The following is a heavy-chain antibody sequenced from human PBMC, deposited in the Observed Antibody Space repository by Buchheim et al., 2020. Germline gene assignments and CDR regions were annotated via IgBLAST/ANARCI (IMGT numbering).Heavy chain of an antibody. CDR1: GFTFSSYG. J-gene: IGHJ6*02. Sequence: QVQLVESGGGVVQPGRSLRLSCAASGFTFSSYGMHWVRQAPGKGLVWVAVIWYDGSNKYYADSVKGRFTISRDNSKNTLSLQMNSLRAEDTAVYYCARDRGIVVVPAAIWYYGMDVWGQGTT. D-gene: IGHD2-2*01. CDR3: ARDRGIVVVPAAIWYYGMDV. CDR2: IWYDGSNK. V-gene: IGHV3-33*01.